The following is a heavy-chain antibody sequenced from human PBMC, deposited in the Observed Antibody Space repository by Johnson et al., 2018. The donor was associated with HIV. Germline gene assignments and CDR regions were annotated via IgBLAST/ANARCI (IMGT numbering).Heavy chain of an antibody. CDR1: GFSFSSYA. D-gene: IGHD2-2*01. J-gene: IGHJ3*02. CDR2: ISYDGSNT. V-gene: IGHV3-30-3*01. CDR3: ANFAAAGYAFDI. Sequence: QVQLVESGGGVVQPGRSLRLSCAASGFSFSSYAMHWVRQAPGQGLERVAFISYDGSNTSYADSVKGRFTISRDNSKNTLYLQMNRLRAEDTAVYYCANFAAAGYAFDIWGQGTMVTVSS.